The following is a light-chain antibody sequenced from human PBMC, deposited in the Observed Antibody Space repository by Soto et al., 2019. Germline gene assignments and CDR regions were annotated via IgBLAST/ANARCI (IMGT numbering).Light chain of an antibody. CDR3: QQYDNLPLT. V-gene: IGKV3-15*01. J-gene: IGKJ3*01. CDR2: GAS. CDR1: QSVGSN. Sequence: EIVMTQSPATLTLSPGERATLSCRANQSVGSNLAWYQQKPGQAPRLLIFGASSRATGVPARFSGSGSGTEFTLTINSLQSEDFAVYFCQQYDNLPLTFGPGTKVDIK.